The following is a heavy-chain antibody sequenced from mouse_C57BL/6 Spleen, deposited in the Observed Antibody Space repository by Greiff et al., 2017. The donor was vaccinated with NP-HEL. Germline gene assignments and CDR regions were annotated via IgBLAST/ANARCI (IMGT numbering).Heavy chain of an antibody. CDR1: GYTFTSYW. Sequence: QVQLQQPGAELVRPGSSVKLSCKASGYTFTSYWMDWVKQRPGQGLEWIGNIYPSDSETHYNQKFKDKATLTVDKSSSTAYMQLSSLTSEDSAVYYCARGQLRLPVYAMDYWGQGTSVTVSS. D-gene: IGHD3-2*02. V-gene: IGHV1-61*01. CDR2: IYPSDSET. CDR3: ARGQLRLPVYAMDY. J-gene: IGHJ4*01.